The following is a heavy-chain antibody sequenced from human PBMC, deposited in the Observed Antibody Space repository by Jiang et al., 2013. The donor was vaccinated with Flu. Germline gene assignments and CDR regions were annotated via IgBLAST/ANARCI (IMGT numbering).Heavy chain of an antibody. CDR3: ARRDSDCSGGICDSWFDP. V-gene: IGHV5-51*01. CDR1: GYRFTNYW. J-gene: IGHJ5*02. Sequence: PGESLKISCKGSGYRFTNYWIGWVRQMPGKGLEWMGIIYPGDSDTRYSPSFQGQVTISADKSSSSAYLQWNSLKASDTAMYYCARRDSDCSGGICDSWFDPWGQGTLVTVSS. D-gene: IGHD2-15*01. CDR2: IYPGDSDT.